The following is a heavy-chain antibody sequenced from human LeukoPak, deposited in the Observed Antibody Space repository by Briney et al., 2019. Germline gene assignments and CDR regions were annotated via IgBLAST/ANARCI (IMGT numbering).Heavy chain of an antibody. CDR3: ARDPSDYCSGGSCYSGGYYLDY. CDR2: ISSNGGST. J-gene: IGHJ4*02. D-gene: IGHD2-15*01. CDR1: GFTFSSYA. Sequence: GGSLRLSCAASGFTFSSYAMHWVRQAPGKGLEYVSAISSNGGSTYYANSVKGRFTISRDNSKNTLYLQMGSLRAEDMAVYYCARDPSDYCSGGSCYSGGYYLDYWGQGTLVTVSS. V-gene: IGHV3-64*01.